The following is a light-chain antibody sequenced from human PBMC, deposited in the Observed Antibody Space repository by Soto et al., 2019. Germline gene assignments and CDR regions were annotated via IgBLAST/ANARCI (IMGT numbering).Light chain of an antibody. CDR3: ASWDDNLKGRV. CDR2: TDY. Sequence: QSVLTQPPSASGTPGQRVTISCSGTSSNIGTYTVNWYQQLPGTAPTLLIYTDYQRPSGVPDRFSGSKSGTSASLAINGLHSEDEADYYCASWDDNLKGRVFGGGTKLTVL. V-gene: IGLV1-44*01. CDR1: SSNIGTYT. J-gene: IGLJ3*02.